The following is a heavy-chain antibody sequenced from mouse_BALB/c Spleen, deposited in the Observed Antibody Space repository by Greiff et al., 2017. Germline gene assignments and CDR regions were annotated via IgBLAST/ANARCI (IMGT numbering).Heavy chain of an antibody. CDR2: ILPGSGST. CDR1: GYTFSSYW. J-gene: IGHJ3*01. Sequence: QVQLQQSGAELMKPGASVKISCKATGYTFSSYWIEWVKQRPGHGLEWIGEILPGSGSTNYNEKFKGKATFTADTSSNTAYMQLSSLTSEDSAVYYCARGGWYGNPWFAYWGQGTLVTVSA. CDR3: ARGGWYGNPWFAY. V-gene: IGHV1-9*01. D-gene: IGHD2-10*02.